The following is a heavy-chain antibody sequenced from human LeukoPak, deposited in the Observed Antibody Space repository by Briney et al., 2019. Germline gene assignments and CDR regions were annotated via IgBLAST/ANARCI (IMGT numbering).Heavy chain of an antibody. CDR2: ISGDGGST. V-gene: IGHV3-43*02. J-gene: IGHJ6*02. CDR1: GFTFDDYA. D-gene: IGHD4-17*01. CDR3: AKDYGRSHSYAMDV. Sequence: TGGSLRLSCAASGFTFDDYAMHWVRHAPGKGLEWVSLISGDGGSTDYADSVKGRFTISRDNSKNSLYLQVNSLRTEDTALYYCAKDYGRSHSYAMDVWGQGTTVTVSS.